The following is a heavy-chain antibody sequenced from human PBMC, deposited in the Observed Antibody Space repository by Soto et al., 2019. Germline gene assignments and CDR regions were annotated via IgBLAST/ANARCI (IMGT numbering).Heavy chain of an antibody. V-gene: IGHV3-23*01. CDR1: GEAYNNAP. CDR3: SKGEHPCETFPP. J-gene: IGHJ5*02. CDR2: ISASGYSA. Sequence: YCTFSGEAYNNAPVSRTRHAPRKSMAWVSTISASGYSAYYGGAVKGRFTTSRDNSKSTLYLQMNRLRADDTAVYYCSKGEHPCETFPPWS.